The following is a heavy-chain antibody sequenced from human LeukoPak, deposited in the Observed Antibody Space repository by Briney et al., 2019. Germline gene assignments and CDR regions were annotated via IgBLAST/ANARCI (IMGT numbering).Heavy chain of an antibody. CDR3: VRAPPLYGGSYYLPFY. CDR1: GYTFTSYG. Sequence: GASVKVSCKASGYTFTSYGISWVRQAPGQGLEWMGWISAYNGNTNYAQKLQGRVTMTTDTSTSTAYMELRSLRSDDTAVYYCVRAPPLYGGSYYLPFYWGQGTLVTVSS. CDR2: ISAYNGNT. V-gene: IGHV1-18*01. J-gene: IGHJ4*02. D-gene: IGHD1-26*01.